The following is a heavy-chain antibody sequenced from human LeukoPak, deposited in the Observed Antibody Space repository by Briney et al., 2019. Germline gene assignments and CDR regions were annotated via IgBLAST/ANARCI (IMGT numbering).Heavy chain of an antibody. D-gene: IGHD2-21*02. Sequence: ASVKVSCKASGYTFTDYFIHWVRQAPGQGLEWMGWINPNIGDASYAQKFQDRVTMTRDRTINTAYMELSRLTSDDTAVYYCARMALDGGDSIGFDSWGQGTLVTVSS. J-gene: IGHJ5*01. CDR1: GYTFTDYF. V-gene: IGHV1-2*02. CDR3: ARMALDGGDSIGFDS. CDR2: INPNIGDA.